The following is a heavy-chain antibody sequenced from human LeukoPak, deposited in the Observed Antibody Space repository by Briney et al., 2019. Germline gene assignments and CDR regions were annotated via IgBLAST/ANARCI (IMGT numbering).Heavy chain of an antibody. J-gene: IGHJ4*02. CDR1: GGTFSSYA. V-gene: IGHV1-69*05. CDR3: ARETKSGLSWDYDY. D-gene: IGHD2-15*01. CDR2: IIPIFGTA. Sequence: SVKVSCKASGGTFSSYAISWVRQAPGQGLEWMGGIIPIFGTANYAQKFQGRVTMTRDTSTSTVYMELSSLRSEDTAVYYCARETKSGLSWDYDYWGQGTLVTVSS.